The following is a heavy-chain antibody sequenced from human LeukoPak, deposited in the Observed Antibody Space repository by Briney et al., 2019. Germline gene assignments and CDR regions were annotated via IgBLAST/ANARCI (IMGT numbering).Heavy chain of an antibody. V-gene: IGHV3-9*01. CDR3: AKGMSGWPENYYYMDV. Sequence: PGGSLRLSRAASGFTFDDYAMHWVRQAPGKGLEWVSGISWNSGSIGYADSVKGRFTISRDNAKNSLYLQMNSLRAEDTALYYCAKGMSGWPENYYYMDVWGKGTTVTVS. CDR1: GFTFDDYA. D-gene: IGHD3-10*01. CDR2: ISWNSGSI. J-gene: IGHJ6*03.